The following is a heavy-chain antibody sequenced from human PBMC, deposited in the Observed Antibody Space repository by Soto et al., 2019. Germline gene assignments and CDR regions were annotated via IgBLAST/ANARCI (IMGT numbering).Heavy chain of an antibody. CDR3: CQIRRGSSSWSPYGMDV. CDR1: GFTFSSYW. Sequence: GGSLRLSCAASGFTFSSYWMHWVRQAPGKGLVWVSRINSDGSSTSYADSVKGRFTISRDNAKNTLYLQMNSLRAEDTPVYYCCQIRRGSSSWSPYGMDVWGQGTTVTVSS. J-gene: IGHJ6*02. CDR2: INSDGSST. V-gene: IGHV3-74*01. D-gene: IGHD6-13*01.